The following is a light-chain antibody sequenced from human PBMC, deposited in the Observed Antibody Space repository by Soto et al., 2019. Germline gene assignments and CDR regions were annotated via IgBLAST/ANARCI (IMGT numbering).Light chain of an antibody. CDR1: QGVHSY. J-gene: IGKJ2*01. V-gene: IGKV3-11*01. CDR3: QQRSGWPPMYT. Sequence: EIVLTQSPATLSLSPGERATLSCRASQGVHSYLAWYQQKPGQAPRLLIYDSSNRATGIPARFSGSGSGTDFTLTISSLEPEDFAVYYCQQRSGWPPMYTFGQGTKLE. CDR2: DSS.